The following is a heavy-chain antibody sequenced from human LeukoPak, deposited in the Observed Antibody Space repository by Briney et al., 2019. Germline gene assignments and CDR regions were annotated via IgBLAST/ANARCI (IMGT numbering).Heavy chain of an antibody. V-gene: IGHV1-2*02. CDR3: ARRPDYGDY. CDR2: ISPNSGGT. J-gene: IGHJ4*02. CDR1: RYTFTGYY. Sequence: ASVKVSCKASRYTFTGYYMHWVRQAPGQGLEWMGWISPNSGGTNYAQKFQGRVTMTRDTSISTVYMELSGLRSDDTAVYYCARRPDYGDYWGQGTLVTVSS.